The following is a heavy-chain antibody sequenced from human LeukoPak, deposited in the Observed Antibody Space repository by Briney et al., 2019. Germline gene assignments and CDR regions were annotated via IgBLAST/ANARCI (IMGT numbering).Heavy chain of an antibody. Sequence: QAPGKGLEWVAVISYDGSNKYYADSLKGRFAISRDNSKNTLYLQVTSLRVEDTAVYYCARGLDYGGNPDYFDYWGQGTLVTVSS. J-gene: IGHJ4*02. V-gene: IGHV3-30*09. CDR2: ISYDGSNK. CDR3: ARGLDYGGNPDYFDY. D-gene: IGHD4-23*01.